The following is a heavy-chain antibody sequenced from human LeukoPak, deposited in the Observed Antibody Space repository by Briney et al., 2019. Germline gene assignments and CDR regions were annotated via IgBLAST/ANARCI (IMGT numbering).Heavy chain of an antibody. Sequence: SETLSLTCAVYGGSFSGYYWSWIRQPPGKGLEWIGEINHSGSTNYNPSLKSRVTISVDTSKNQFSLKLSSVTAADTAVYYCARGRTGPGYCSSTSCYGGPRFDHWGQGTLVTVSS. V-gene: IGHV4-34*01. CDR2: INHSGST. CDR3: ARGRTGPGYCSSTSCYGGPRFDH. D-gene: IGHD2-2*01. J-gene: IGHJ4*02. CDR1: GGSFSGYY.